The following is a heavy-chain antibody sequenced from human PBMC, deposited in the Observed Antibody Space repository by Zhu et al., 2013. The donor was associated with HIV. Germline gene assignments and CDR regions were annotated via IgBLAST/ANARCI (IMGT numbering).Heavy chain of an antibody. CDR1: GGTFSSYA. CDR3: ARRISNYGSGSYYWGGMDV. D-gene: IGHD3-10*01. Sequence: QVQLVQSGAEVKKPGSSVKVSCKASGGTFSSYAISWVRQAPGQGLEWMGGIIPIFGTANYAQKFQGRVTITADESTSTAYMELSSLRSEDTAVYYCARRISNYGSGSYYWGGMDVWGQGTTVTVSS. CDR2: IIPIFGTA. J-gene: IGHJ6*02. V-gene: IGHV1-69*01.